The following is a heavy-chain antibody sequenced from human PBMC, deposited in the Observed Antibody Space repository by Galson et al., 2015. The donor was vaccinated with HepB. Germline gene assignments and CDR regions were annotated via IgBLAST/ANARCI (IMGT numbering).Heavy chain of an antibody. V-gene: IGHV1-18*01. CDR1: GYTFSIHG. CDR2: ISGYNGNT. CDR3: ARVGYFESSGYYMH. Sequence: SVKVSCKASGYTFSIHGISWVRQAPGQGLEWMGWISGYNGNTDHSQKFQGRVTMTKDTSTGTAYMELRSLRSDDTAVYYCARVGYFESSGYYMHWGQGTLVTVSS. J-gene: IGHJ4*02. D-gene: IGHD3-22*01.